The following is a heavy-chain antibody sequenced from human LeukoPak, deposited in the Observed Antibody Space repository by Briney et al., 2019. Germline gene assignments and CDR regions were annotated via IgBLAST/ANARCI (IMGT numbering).Heavy chain of an antibody. Sequence: GASVKVSCKASGYTITGYYMHWVRQAPGQGLEWMGWISAYNGNTNYAQKLQGRVTMTTDTSTSTAYMELRSLRSDDTAVYYCARDQGYDFWSGYSLYYYYYGMDVWGQGTTVTVSS. D-gene: IGHD3-3*01. CDR1: GYTITGYY. V-gene: IGHV1-18*04. CDR3: ARDQGYDFWSGYSLYYYYYGMDV. CDR2: ISAYNGNT. J-gene: IGHJ6*02.